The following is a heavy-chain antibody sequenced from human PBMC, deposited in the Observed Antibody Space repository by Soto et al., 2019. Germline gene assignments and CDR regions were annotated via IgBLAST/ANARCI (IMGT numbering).Heavy chain of an antibody. J-gene: IGHJ6*02. D-gene: IGHD6-13*01. CDR1: GFTFNNYG. V-gene: IGHV3-33*01. Sequence: QVQLVESGGGVVQPGRSLRLSCAASGFTFNNYGMHWVRQAPGKGLEWLAVIWNDGSNSSYANSVKGRFTISRDNSKNPLYLQMSGLRAEDTGVYYCARRQIPPPTRGAANARGAMDVWGQGTTVTVSS. CDR2: IWNDGSNS. CDR3: ARRQIPPPTRGAANARGAMDV.